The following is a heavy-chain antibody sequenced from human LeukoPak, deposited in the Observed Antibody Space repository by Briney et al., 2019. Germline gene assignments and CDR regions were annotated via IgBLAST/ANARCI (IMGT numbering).Heavy chain of an antibody. D-gene: IGHD3-10*01. CDR1: GGTFSSYA. CDR3: ATYYYGSESYFDP. CDR2: IIPIFGTA. Sequence: GASVKVSCKASGGTFSSYAISWVRQAPGQGLEWMGGIIPIFGTANYAQKFQGRVTITTDESTSTAYMELSSLRSEDTAVYYCATYYYGSESYFDPWGQGTLVTVSS. J-gene: IGHJ5*02. V-gene: IGHV1-69*05.